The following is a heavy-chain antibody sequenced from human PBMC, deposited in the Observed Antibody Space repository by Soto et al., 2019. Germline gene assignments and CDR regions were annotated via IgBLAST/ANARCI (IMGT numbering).Heavy chain of an antibody. CDR2: IIPMLGTT. D-gene: IGHD1-1*01. Sequence: QVQLVQSGAEVKKPGSSVMVSCRTSGGTSYAVDWVRQAPGQGLEWMGGIIPMLGTTNYAENFQGRVTITADESASTAYMELRSLRSDDTGVYYCASELEGAFDVWGQGTTVTVSA. CDR3: ASELEGAFDV. V-gene: IGHV1-69*01. CDR1: GGTSYA. J-gene: IGHJ3*01.